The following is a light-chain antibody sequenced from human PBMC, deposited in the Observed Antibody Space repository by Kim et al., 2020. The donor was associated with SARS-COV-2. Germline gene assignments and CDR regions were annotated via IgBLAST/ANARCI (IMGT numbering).Light chain of an antibody. J-gene: IGKJ1*01. CDR2: AAS. Sequence: DIQMTQSPSSLSASVGDRVTITCRASQGISNSLAWYQQKPGKVPKVRIFAASTLLSGVPSRFSGSGSGTDFTLTISSLQPEDVATYYCQKYDAAPWTFGQETKVDIK. V-gene: IGKV1-27*01. CDR3: QKYDAAPWT. CDR1: QGISNS.